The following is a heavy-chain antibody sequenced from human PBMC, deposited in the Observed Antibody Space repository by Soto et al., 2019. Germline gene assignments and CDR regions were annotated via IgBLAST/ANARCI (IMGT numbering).Heavy chain of an antibody. CDR3: ARGGIHRSDY. CDR2: INLSGST. D-gene: IGHD6-13*01. J-gene: IGHJ4*02. CDR1: GGSFSDYY. V-gene: IGHV4-34*01. Sequence: QVQLQQWGAGLLKPSETLSLTCAIYGGSFSDYYWSWIRQPPGKGLEWIGEINLSGSTNYTPSLKSRVTISVDTSKNQFSLKLSSVTAADTAVYYCARGGIHRSDYWGQGTLVTVSS.